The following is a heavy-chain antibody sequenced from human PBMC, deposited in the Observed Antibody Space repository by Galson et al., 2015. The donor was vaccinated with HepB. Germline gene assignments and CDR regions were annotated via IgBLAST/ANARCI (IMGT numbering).Heavy chain of an antibody. J-gene: IGHJ4*02. V-gene: IGHV2-26*01. Sequence: PALVKPTQTLTLTCTVSGFSLSNARMGVSWIRQPPGKALEWLAHIFSNDEKSYSTSLKSRLTISKDTSKSQVVLTMTNMDPVDTATYYCVRIWRNSRWLPYLDCWGQGTLVTVSS. CDR2: IFSNDEK. CDR1: GFSLSNARMG. D-gene: IGHD5-12*01. CDR3: VRIWRNSRWLPYLDC.